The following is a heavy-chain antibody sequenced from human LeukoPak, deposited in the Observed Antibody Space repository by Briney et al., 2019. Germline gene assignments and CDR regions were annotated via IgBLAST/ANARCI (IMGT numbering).Heavy chain of an antibody. J-gene: IGHJ4*02. CDR3: ARAAKRGLRGGMVRGVISPSYFDY. V-gene: IGHV3-21*01. CDR2: ISSSSSYI. D-gene: IGHD3-10*01. Sequence: KPGGSLRLSCAASGFTFSSYSMNWVRQAPGKGLEWVSSISSSSSYIYYADSVKGRFTISRDNAKNSLYLQMNSLRAEDTAVYYCARAAKRGLRGGMVRGVISPSYFDYWGQGTLVTVSS. CDR1: GFTFSSYS.